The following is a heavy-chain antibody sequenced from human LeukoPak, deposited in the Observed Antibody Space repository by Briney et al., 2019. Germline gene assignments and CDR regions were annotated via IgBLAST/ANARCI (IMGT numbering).Heavy chain of an antibody. D-gene: IGHD3-3*01. J-gene: IGHJ4*02. CDR3: AREGTPYYDFLEYYFDY. V-gene: IGHV3-30-3*01. CDR2: ISYDGSNK. CDR1: GFTVSSNY. Sequence: GGSLRLSCAASGFTVSSNYMSWVRQAPGKGLEWVAVISYDGSNKYYADSVKGRFTISRDNSKNTLYLQMNSLRAEDTAVYYCAREGTPYYDFLEYYFDYWGQGTLVTVSS.